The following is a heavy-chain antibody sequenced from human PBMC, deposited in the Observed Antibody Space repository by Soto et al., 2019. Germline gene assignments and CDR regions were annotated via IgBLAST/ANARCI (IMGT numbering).Heavy chain of an antibody. CDR3: ASPNRRQWPVDGAFDI. Sequence: ASAKVYCKVSGYTHTDLSMHCFRQDKDKGLEWMGGFDPEDGETIYAQKFQGRVTMTEDTSTDTAYMELSSLRSEDTAVYYCASPNRRQWPVDGAFDIWGQGTMVTVSS. CDR2: FDPEDGET. V-gene: IGHV1-24*01. CDR1: GYTHTDLS. D-gene: IGHD6-19*01. J-gene: IGHJ3*02.